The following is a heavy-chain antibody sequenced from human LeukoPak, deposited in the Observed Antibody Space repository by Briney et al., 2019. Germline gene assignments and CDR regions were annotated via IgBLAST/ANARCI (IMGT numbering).Heavy chain of an antibody. CDR2: IYYSGRT. Sequence: KPSETLSLTCTVSGGSISSYYWSWIRQPPGKGLEWIGYIYYSGRTNYNPSLKSRFTISVDTSKNQFSLKLSSVTAADTAVYYCVGTVAGTGYGINFQHWGQGTLVTVSS. CDR3: VGTVAGTGYGINFQH. D-gene: IGHD6-19*01. J-gene: IGHJ1*01. V-gene: IGHV4-59*08. CDR1: GGSISSYY.